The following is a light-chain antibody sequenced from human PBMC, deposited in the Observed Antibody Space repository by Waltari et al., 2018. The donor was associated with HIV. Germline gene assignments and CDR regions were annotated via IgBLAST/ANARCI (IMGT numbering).Light chain of an antibody. CDR1: TSDAGGFDY. J-gene: IGLJ2*01. CDR2: EVT. Sequence: QSALTQPASVSGSPGQAVTISCTGTTSDAGGFDYVCWYQHHPGKAPKLIIYEVTTPPSGVSTRFSGSKSGNTASLTISGLQAEDEADYFCTSYTSSSTLGVFGGGTRLTVL. V-gene: IGLV2-14*01. CDR3: TSYTSSSTLGV.